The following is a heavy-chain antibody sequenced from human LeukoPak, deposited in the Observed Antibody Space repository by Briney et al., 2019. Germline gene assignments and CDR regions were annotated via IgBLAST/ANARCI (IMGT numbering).Heavy chain of an antibody. CDR1: GVSFSGYY. CDR2: INHSGST. D-gene: IGHD3-10*01. CDR3: ARGQITMVRGVIRGAAGWFDP. J-gene: IGHJ5*02. V-gene: IGHV4-34*01. Sequence: PSETLSLTCAVYGVSFSGYYWSWIRQPPGKGLEWIGEINHSGSTNYNPSLKSRVTISVDTSKNQFSLKLSSVTAADTAVYYCARGQITMVRGVIRGAAGWFDPWGQGTLVTVPS.